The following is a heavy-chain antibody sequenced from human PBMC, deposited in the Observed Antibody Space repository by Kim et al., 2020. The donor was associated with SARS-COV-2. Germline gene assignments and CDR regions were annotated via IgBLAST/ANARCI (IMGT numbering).Heavy chain of an antibody. Sequence: GGSLRLSCAASGFTFSSYAMSWVRQAPGKGLEWVSVIYSGGSSTYYADSVKGRFTISRDNSKNTLYLQMNSLRAEDTAVYYCAKATYGSGSYYHWGQGTLVTVSS. J-gene: IGHJ5*02. CDR2: IYSGGSST. D-gene: IGHD3-10*01. CDR1: GFTFSSYA. CDR3: AKATYGSGSYYH. V-gene: IGHV3-23*03.